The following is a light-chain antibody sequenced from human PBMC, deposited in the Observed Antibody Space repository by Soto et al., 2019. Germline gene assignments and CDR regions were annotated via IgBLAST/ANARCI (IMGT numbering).Light chain of an antibody. J-gene: IGKJ2*01. V-gene: IGKV4-1*01. Sequence: DIVMTQSPDYLAVSLGERANINCKSTQSVLYSSNNMNYLAWYQQIPAQPPKLLIYWASTRGSGVPDRFSGSASGTDFSLTISSLLAEGVAVYYCQQYLSTPPTFGQGTNLEIK. CDR1: QSVLYSSNNMNY. CDR2: WAS. CDR3: QQYLSTPPT.